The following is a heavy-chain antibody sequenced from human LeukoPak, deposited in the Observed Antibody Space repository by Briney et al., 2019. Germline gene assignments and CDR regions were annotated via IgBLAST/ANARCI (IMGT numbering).Heavy chain of an antibody. D-gene: IGHD3-3*01. J-gene: IGHJ6*03. V-gene: IGHV3-66*02. CDR1: GFTVSTNY. Sequence: GGSLRLSCAASGFTVSTNYMSWVRQAPGKGLEWVSVIYSGGTTYYADSVKGRFTISRDNSKNPVYLQMSSLRAEDTAVYYCARATFWSGYQRDSWYMDVWGKGTPVTVSS. CDR3: ARATFWSGYQRDSWYMDV. CDR2: IYSGGTT.